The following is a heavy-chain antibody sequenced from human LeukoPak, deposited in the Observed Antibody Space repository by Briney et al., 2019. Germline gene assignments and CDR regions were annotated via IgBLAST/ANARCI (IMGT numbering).Heavy chain of an antibody. V-gene: IGHV3-30*04. CDR2: ISYDGSNK. D-gene: IGHD5-18*01. CDR3: ARDHGDTAILP. CDR1: GFTFSSYA. J-gene: IGHJ5*02. Sequence: GGSLRLSCAASGFTFSSYAMHWVRQAPGKGLEWVAVISYDGSNKYYVDSVKGRFTISRDNSKNTLYLQMNSLRAEDTAVYYCARDHGDTAILPWGQGTLVTVSS.